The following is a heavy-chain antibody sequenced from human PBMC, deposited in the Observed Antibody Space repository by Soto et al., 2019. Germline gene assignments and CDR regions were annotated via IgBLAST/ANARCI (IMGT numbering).Heavy chain of an antibody. Sequence: GESLKISCKASGYSFSFYWIGWVRQMPVKGLEWMAIMYPDDSDIRYSPSFEAHVTISADKSTSTAFLQWSSLKVSDTAMYYCATAYVYDFENSNYYRDAFDIWGQGTLVTVSS. CDR2: MYPDDSDI. D-gene: IGHD3-22*01. CDR1: GYSFSFYW. CDR3: ATAYVYDFENSNYYRDAFDI. J-gene: IGHJ3*02. V-gene: IGHV5-51*01.